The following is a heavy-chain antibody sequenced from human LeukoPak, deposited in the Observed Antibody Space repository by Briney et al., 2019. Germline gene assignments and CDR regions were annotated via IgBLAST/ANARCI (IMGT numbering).Heavy chain of an antibody. CDR2: FSGSGGSR. CDR1: GFCFSSCW. Sequence: PEGSLRLSCAASGFCFSSCWMSWVRQAPGEGLEWVSAFSGSGGSRYYADSVRDRFNISRDNSKNTLYLQMNSLRAEDTAVYYCAKGGRISGWILYCFDYWGQGTLVTVSS. D-gene: IGHD6-19*01. CDR3: AKGGRISGWILYCFDY. V-gene: IGHV3-23*01. J-gene: IGHJ4*02.